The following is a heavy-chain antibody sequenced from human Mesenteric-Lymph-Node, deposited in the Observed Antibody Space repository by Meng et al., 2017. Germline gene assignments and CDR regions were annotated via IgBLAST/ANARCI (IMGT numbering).Heavy chain of an antibody. D-gene: IGHD5-12*01. CDR3: AQAGGYSGYDYAFLY. J-gene: IGHJ4*02. Sequence: SQTLSLTCAASGFIFSIHGMSWVRQAPGKGLEWIGSIYHSGSTNYNPSLKSRVTISVDTSKNQFSLKLSSVTAADTAVYYCAQAGGYSGYDYAFLYWGQGTLVTVSS. CDR1: GFIFSIHG. V-gene: IGHV4-59*11. CDR2: IYHSGST.